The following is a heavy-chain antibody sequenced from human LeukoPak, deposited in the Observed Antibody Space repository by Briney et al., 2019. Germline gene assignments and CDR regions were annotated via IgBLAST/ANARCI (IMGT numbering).Heavy chain of an antibody. CDR3: ARHIDSVAGNYFDY. D-gene: IGHD6-19*01. J-gene: IGHJ4*02. V-gene: IGHV4-39*01. Sequence: SETLSLTCTVSGGSISSSSYYWGWIRQPPGKGLEWIGSIYYSGSTYYNPSLKSRITIYVDASQNLFTLKLSSVTAADTAVYYCARHIDSVAGNYFDYWGQGTLVTVSS. CDR1: GGSISSSSYY. CDR2: IYYSGST.